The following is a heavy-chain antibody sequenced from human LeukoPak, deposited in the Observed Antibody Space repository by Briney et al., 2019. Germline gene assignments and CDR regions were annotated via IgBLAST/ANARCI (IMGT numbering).Heavy chain of an antibody. CDR2: ISISSSYI. Sequence: GGSLRLSCAASGFTFSTYTMNWVRQAPGKGLEWVSSISISSSYIYYADSVKGRFTISRDNAKNSLYLQMNSLRAEDTAVYYCAREEDYYDSSGYYYPYYFDYWGQGTLVTVSS. J-gene: IGHJ4*02. V-gene: IGHV3-21*01. D-gene: IGHD3-22*01. CDR1: GFTFSTYT. CDR3: AREEDYYDSSGYYYPYYFDY.